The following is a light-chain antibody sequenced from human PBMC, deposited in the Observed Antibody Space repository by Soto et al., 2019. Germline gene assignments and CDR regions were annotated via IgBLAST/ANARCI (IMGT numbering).Light chain of an antibody. CDR1: SSDVGSYNL. CDR3: CSYAGSSTLGV. CDR2: EGS. Sequence: QSALTQPASVSGSPGQSITISCTGTSSDVGSYNLVSWYQQHPGKAPKLMIYEGSKRPSGVSNRFSGSKSGNTASLTISGLQVEEEADYYCCSYAGSSTLGVFGGGTKLTVL. J-gene: IGLJ3*02. V-gene: IGLV2-23*01.